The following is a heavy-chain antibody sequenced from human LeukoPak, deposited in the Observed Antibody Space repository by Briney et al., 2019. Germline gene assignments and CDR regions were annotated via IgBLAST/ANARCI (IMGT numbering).Heavy chain of an antibody. J-gene: IGHJ4*02. D-gene: IGHD3-10*01. Sequence: GASVKVSCKASGYTFTSYGISWVRQAPGQGLEWMGWISAYNGNTNYAQKFQGRVTMTSDTSTSTVYMELSSLRSEDTAVYYCARGHRRHYNDNTLTENHKNGDPDYFDYWGQGTLVTVSS. CDR3: ARGHRRHYNDNTLTENHKNGDPDYFDY. CDR1: GYTFTSYG. V-gene: IGHV1-18*01. CDR2: ISAYNGNT.